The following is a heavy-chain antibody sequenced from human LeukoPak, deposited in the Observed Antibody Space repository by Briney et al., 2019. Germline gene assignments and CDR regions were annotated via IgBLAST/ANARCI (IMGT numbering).Heavy chain of an antibody. CDR3: ARVPLDIILLYYMDV. D-gene: IGHD2-21*01. J-gene: IGHJ6*03. CDR2: ISSTSEYV. CDR1: GFTFSSYG. V-gene: IGHV3-21*01. Sequence: PGVTLRLSCAASGFTFSSYGMHWIRQAPGQGLEWVASISSTSEYVLHSDSLQGRFSISRDNARDSLFLEMNSLRAEDTAIYYCARVPLDIILLYYMDVWGKGTTVTVSS.